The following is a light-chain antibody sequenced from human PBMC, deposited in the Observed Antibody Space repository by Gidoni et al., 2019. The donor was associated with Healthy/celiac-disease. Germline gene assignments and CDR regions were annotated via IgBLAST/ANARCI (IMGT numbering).Light chain of an antibody. Sequence: AIQMTQSPSSLSASVGDRVTITCRASQVIRNDLGWYQQKPGKAPKLLIYAASSLQSGVPARFSGSGSGTDFTLTISSLQPEDFATYYCLQDYNYPRTFGQGTKVEIK. CDR3: LQDYNYPRT. CDR1: QVIRND. CDR2: AAS. J-gene: IGKJ1*01. V-gene: IGKV1-6*01.